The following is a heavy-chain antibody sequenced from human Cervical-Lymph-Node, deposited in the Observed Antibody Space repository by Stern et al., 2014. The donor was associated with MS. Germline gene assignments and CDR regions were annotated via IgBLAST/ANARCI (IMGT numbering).Heavy chain of an antibody. J-gene: IGHJ4*02. V-gene: IGHV1-2*02. CDR1: GYSFAANH. Sequence: QMQLVQYGGDVEKPGASVKVPCKASGYSFAANHIHWVRQAPGQGLEWMGWINPDSGGTYYAQKFQGRVTMTRDTSITTAYMELSSLGSDDTAVYYCARDLTGSYDYWGQGTLVTVSS. CDR3: ARDLTGSYDY. D-gene: IGHD3-9*01. CDR2: INPDSGGT.